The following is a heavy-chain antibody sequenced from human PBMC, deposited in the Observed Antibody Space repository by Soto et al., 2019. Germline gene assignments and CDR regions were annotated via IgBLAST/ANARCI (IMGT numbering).Heavy chain of an antibody. V-gene: IGHV3-23*01. D-gene: IGHD6-13*01. CDR2: ISGSGGST. J-gene: IGHJ4*02. CDR1: GFTFSSYA. CDR3: ARGWDYDY. Sequence: EVQLLESGGGLVQPGGSLRLSCAASGFTFSSYAMSWVRQAPGKGLEWVSAISGSGGSTYYADSVKGRFTISRDKSKNTLDLQMNSLRAEETAVYYCARGWDYDYWGQGTLVTVSS.